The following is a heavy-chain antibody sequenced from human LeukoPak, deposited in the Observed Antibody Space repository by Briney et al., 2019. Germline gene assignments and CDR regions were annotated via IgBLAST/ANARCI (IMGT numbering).Heavy chain of an antibody. Sequence: SVTVSCTASGGTFSSYAISWERQAPGQGLEWMGGIIPIFGTANYAQKFQGRVTITTDESTSTAYMELSSLRSEDTAVYYCARAPIVVVPAAQARAFDIWGQGTMVTVSS. J-gene: IGHJ3*02. D-gene: IGHD2-2*01. CDR2: IIPIFGTA. CDR1: GGTFSSYA. CDR3: ARAPIVVVPAAQARAFDI. V-gene: IGHV1-69*05.